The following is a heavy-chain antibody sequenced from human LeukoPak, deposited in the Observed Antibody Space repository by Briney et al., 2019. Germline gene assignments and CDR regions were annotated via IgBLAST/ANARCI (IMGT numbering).Heavy chain of an antibody. CDR1: SGSFSGYY. J-gene: IGHJ4*02. CDR3: ARGYSGTCHKHDFGY. Sequence: SETLSLTCTVYSGSFSGYYWSWIRQPPGKGLEWIGEINDSGSTNYNPSLKGRVTISVDTSKNQFSLKLNSLTAADTAVYFCARGYSGTCHKHDFGYWGQGTLVTVSS. D-gene: IGHD1-26*01. V-gene: IGHV4-34*01. CDR2: INDSGST.